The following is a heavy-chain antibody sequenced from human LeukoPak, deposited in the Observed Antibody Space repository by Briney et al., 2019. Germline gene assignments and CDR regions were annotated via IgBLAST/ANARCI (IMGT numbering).Heavy chain of an antibody. D-gene: IGHD1-1*01. CDR2: IYYTGNT. J-gene: IGHJ4*02. CDR1: GDSISSSSYY. Sequence: SETLSLTCTVSGDSISSSSYYWVWIRQPPGKGLEWIGSIYYTGNTYYNPSLKSRVTISVDTSKNQFSLKLYSVTAADTAVYYCARLWNWTFYFDYWGQGTLVTVSS. CDR3: ARLWNWTFYFDY. V-gene: IGHV4-39*01.